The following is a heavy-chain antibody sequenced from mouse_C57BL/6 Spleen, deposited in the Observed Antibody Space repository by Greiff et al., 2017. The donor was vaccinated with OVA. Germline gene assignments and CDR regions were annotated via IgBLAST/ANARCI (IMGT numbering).Heavy chain of an antibody. D-gene: IGHD1-1*01. CDR2: INYDGSST. CDR1: GFTFSDYY. Sequence: EVMLVESEGGLVQPGSSMKLSCTASGFTFSDYYMAWVRQVPEKGLEWVANINYDGSSTYYLDSLKSRFIISRDNAKNILYLQMSSLKSEDTATYYCARLYGYWYFDVWGTGTTVTVSS. V-gene: IGHV5-16*01. J-gene: IGHJ1*03. CDR3: ARLYGYWYFDV.